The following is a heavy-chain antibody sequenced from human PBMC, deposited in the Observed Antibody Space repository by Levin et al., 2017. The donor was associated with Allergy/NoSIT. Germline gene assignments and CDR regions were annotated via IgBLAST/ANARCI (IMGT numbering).Heavy chain of an antibody. CDR1: GFTFDSFA. Sequence: GGSLRLSCAASGFTFDSFAMTWVRQAPGKGLEGVSSISGSGVTTHYAESVKGRFTISRDNSKNTLYLEMNSLSTEDTAVYYCTKAIVATIIADAFDFWGQGTMVTVSS. J-gene: IGHJ3*01. CDR2: ISGSGVTT. V-gene: IGHV3-23*01. CDR3: TKAIVATIIADAFDF. D-gene: IGHD5-12*01.